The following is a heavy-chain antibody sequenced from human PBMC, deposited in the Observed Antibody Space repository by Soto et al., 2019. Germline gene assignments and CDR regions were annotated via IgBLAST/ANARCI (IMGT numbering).Heavy chain of an antibody. CDR2: IWYDGSNK. CDR3: ARDYSSGWYVGGGAFDI. V-gene: IGHV3-33*01. D-gene: IGHD6-19*01. J-gene: IGHJ3*02. CDR1: GFTFSSYG. Sequence: QVQLVESGGGVVQPGRSLRLSCAASGFTFSSYGMHWVRQAPGKGLEWVAVIWYDGSNKYYADSVKGRFTISRDNSKNTVYLQMNSLRAEDTAVYYCARDYSSGWYVGGGAFDIWGQGTMVTVSS.